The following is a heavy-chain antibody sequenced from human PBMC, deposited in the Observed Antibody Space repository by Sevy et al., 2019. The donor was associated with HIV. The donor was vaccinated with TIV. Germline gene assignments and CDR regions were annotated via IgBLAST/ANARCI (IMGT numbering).Heavy chain of an antibody. J-gene: IGHJ3*02. CDR3: ARSGSSPLGAFDM. CDR1: GYSISSGYY. CDR2: VYHSDI. D-gene: IGHD3-10*01. Sequence: SETLSLTCTVSGYSISSGYYWAWIRQPPGKGLEWIGNVYHSDIFSSPSLRSRGTISVDTSKNLFFLKLTSVTAADTALYYCARSGSSPLGAFDMWGQGTMVTVSS. V-gene: IGHV4-38-2*02.